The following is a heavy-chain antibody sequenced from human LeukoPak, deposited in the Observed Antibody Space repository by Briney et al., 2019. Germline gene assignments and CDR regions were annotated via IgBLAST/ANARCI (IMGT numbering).Heavy chain of an antibody. J-gene: IGHJ5*02. CDR3: ARDMSSSGWYSSLPFDP. V-gene: IGHV1-18*01. CDR1: GYTFTSYG. D-gene: IGHD6-19*01. Sequence: ASVKVSYKASGYTFTSYGISWVRQAPGQGLECMGWISAYNGNTNYAQKLQGRVTMTTNTSTSTAYMELRSLRSDDTAVYYCARDMSSSGWYSSLPFDPWGQGTLFTVSS. CDR2: ISAYNGNT.